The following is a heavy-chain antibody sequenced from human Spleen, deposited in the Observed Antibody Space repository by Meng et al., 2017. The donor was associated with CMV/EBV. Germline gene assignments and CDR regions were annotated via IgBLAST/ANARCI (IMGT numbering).Heavy chain of an antibody. V-gene: IGHV1-18*01. J-gene: IGHJ4*02. CDR2: ITPYDGNT. CDR3: ARDFGSFSMSDD. Sequence: ASVQVSCKPSGYTFTSFGINWVRQAPGQGLEWMGRITPYDGNTIYAQRFQGRVTVTADISTNTAYMELRSLRSDDTAVYYCARDFGSFSMSDDWGQGTLVTVSS. CDR1: GYTFTSFG. D-gene: IGHD3-22*01.